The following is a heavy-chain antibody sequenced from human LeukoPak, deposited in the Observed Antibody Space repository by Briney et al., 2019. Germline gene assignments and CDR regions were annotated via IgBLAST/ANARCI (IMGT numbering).Heavy chain of an antibody. CDR2: IWYDGSNK. J-gene: IGHJ6*02. V-gene: IGHV3-33*01. Sequence: GGSLRLSCAASGFTFSSCGMHWVRQAPGKGLEWVAVIWYDGSNKYYADSVKGRFTISRDNSKNTLYPQMNSLRAEDTAVYYCARDLFVGSSSFYGMDVWGQGTTVTVSS. D-gene: IGHD6-13*01. CDR1: GFTFSSCG. CDR3: ARDLFVGSSSFYGMDV.